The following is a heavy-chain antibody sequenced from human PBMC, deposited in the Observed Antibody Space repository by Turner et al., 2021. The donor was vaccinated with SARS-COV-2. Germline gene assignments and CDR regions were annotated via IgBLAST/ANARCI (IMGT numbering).Heavy chain of an antibody. D-gene: IGHD3-3*01. CDR2: IDPGDSDT. Sequence: VQLVQSGAELKKPGESPKISCKGSGYSFTSYWIGWVRQMPGRGLEGMGSIDPGDSDTRYSPSIQGQITISADKSIITAYLQWNSLKASDATMYYCARREWGGSLGHIDYWGQGTLVTVSS. V-gene: IGHV5-51*01. CDR3: ARREWGGSLGHIDY. CDR1: GYSFTSYW. J-gene: IGHJ4*02.